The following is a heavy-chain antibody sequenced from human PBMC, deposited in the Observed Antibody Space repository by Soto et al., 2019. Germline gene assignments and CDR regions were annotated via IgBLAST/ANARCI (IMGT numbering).Heavy chain of an antibody. CDR3: ARATGTLRSRNCDY. CDR1: GGSISIVGHY. D-gene: IGHD1-1*01. V-gene: IGHV4-31*03. CDR2: IYHTGST. Sequence: SETLSLTCPVSGGSISIVGHYWTWIRQPPGKGLEWIGSIYHTGSTYYSKSLRSRLTMSVDTSKSQFSLRLSSVTAADTAVYYCARATGTLRSRNCDYWGQGSLVTVSS. J-gene: IGHJ4*02.